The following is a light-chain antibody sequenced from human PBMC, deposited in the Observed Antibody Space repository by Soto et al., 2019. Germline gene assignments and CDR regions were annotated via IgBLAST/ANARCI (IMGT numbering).Light chain of an antibody. J-gene: IGKJ1*01. CDR2: GAS. CDR3: QQYNNWPWT. CDR1: QRVSSD. Sequence: EIVMTQSPATLSVSPVERATLSCRASQRVSSDLAWYQQKPGQAPRLLIYGASTRATGIPARFSGSGSGTEFTLTISSLQSEDLALYYCQQYNNWPWTFGQGTKVDIK. V-gene: IGKV3-15*01.